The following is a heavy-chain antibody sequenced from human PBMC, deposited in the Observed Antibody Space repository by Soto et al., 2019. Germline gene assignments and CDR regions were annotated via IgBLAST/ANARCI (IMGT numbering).Heavy chain of an antibody. Sequence: GGSLRLSCAASGFTVSSNYMSWVRQAPGKGLEWVSVISYDGSNKYYADSVKGRFTISRDNSKNTLYLQMNSLRAEDTAVYYWARARDSSSWYNIGYYYYGMDVWVQGTTVTVSS. J-gene: IGHJ6*02. CDR2: ISYDGSNK. V-gene: IGHV3-30-3*01. CDR3: ARARDSSSWYNIGYYYYGMDV. D-gene: IGHD6-13*01. CDR1: GFTVSSNY.